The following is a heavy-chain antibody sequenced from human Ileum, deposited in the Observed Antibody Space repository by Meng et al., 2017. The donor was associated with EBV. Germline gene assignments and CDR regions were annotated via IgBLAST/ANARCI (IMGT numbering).Heavy chain of an antibody. D-gene: IGHD1-1*01. V-gene: IGHV4-4*02. CDR3: ASGRDNAWHS. Sequence: VRPRVLGPALTMSSGSLSLTCSVSSDSTNSNSGWSSSRQPPGKWLELIENIYHSGSTTHNTPVKSRVAMSVDKSKHHISLNLSSVTAAYSAVYFCASGRDNAWHSWGRGTLVTVSS. CDR2: IYHSGST. J-gene: IGHJ4*02. CDR1: SDSTNSNSG.